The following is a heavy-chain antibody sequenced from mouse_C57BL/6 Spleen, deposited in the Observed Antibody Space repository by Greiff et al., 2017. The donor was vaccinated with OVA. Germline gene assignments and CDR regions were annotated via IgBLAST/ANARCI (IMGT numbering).Heavy chain of an antibody. CDR2: IYPGSGST. D-gene: IGHD2-5*01. CDR3: AIYYSNFYYFDY. J-gene: IGHJ2*01. V-gene: IGHV1-55*01. Sequence: QVHVKQPGAELVKPGASVKMSCKASGCTFTSYWITWVKQRPGQGLEWIGDIYPGSGSTNYNEKFKSKATLTVDTSSSTAYMQLSSLTSEDSAVYYCAIYYSNFYYFDYWGQGTTLTVSS. CDR1: GCTFTSYW.